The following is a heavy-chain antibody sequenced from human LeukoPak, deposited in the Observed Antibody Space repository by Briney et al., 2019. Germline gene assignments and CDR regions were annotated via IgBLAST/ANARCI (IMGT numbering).Heavy chain of an antibody. Sequence: SETLSLTCTVSGGSISTYYWTWSRQPPGKGLEWIGYIYYSGSTNYNPSLKSRVTISVDTSKNQFSLKLSSVTAADTAVYYCARSYYGSGSYYAFNIWGQGTMVTVSS. CDR2: IYYSGST. CDR1: GGSISTYY. CDR3: ARSYYGSGSYYAFNI. D-gene: IGHD3-10*01. J-gene: IGHJ3*02. V-gene: IGHV4-59*01.